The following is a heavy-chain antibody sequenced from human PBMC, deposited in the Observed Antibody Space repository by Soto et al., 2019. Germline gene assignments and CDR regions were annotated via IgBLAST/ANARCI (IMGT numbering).Heavy chain of an antibody. CDR1: GYTFTSYD. CDR2: MNPNSGNT. Sequence: ASVKVSCKASGYTFTSYDINWVRQATGQGLEWMGWMNPNSGNTGYAQKFQGRVTMTRNTSISTAYMELSSLRSEDTAVYVCASDTSHPVELPNRFGRWGQGDLVTVSS. V-gene: IGHV1-8*01. J-gene: IGHJ5*02. CDR3: ASDTSHPVELPNRFGR. D-gene: IGHD1-7*01.